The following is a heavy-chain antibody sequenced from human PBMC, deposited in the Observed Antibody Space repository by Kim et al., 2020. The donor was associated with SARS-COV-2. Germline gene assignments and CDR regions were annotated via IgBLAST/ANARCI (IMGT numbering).Heavy chain of an antibody. CDR3: VRDINPGGAEL. J-gene: IGHJ4*02. CDR2: IYLNSADT. D-gene: IGHD1-7*01. V-gene: IGHV3-9*01. Sequence: GGSLRLSCAASGFNFRDHAMHWVRQDPGKGLEWVAGIYLNSADTGYVDSVKGRFTISRDNAKKSLYLQMNSLRPEDTAFYYCVRDINPGGAELCGPGTLV. CDR1: GFNFRDHA.